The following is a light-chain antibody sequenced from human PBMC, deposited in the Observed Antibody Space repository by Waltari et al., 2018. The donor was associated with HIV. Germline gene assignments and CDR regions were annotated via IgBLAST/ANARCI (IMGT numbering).Light chain of an antibody. V-gene: IGLV3-1*01. CDR1: KLGDKY. CDR2: QDS. J-gene: IGLJ2*01. CDR3: QAWDSSTAVV. Sequence: PLVSVSPGQTASITCSGDKLGDKYACWYQQKPGQSPVLVIYQDSKRPSGIPERFSGSNSGNTATLTISGTQAMDEADYYCQAWDSSTAVVFGGGTKLTVL.